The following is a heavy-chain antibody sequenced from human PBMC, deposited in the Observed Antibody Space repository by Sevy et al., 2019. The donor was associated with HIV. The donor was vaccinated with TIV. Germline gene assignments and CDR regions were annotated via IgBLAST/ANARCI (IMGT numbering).Heavy chain of an antibody. J-gene: IGHJ5*02. CDR2: IYTTGST. V-gene: IGHV4-61*02. D-gene: IGHD6-13*01. CDR1: GGSISSGSYY. Sequence: SETLSLTCTISGGSISSGSYYWSWIRQPAGKGLEWIGRIYTTGSTNYNPSLKSRVTISVDTSKNQFSLKLSSVTAADTAVYYCAREGSTWAGWFDPWGQGTLVTVSS. CDR3: AREGSTWAGWFDP.